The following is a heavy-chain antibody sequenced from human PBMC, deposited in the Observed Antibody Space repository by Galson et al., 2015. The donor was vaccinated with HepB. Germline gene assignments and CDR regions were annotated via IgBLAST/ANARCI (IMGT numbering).Heavy chain of an antibody. J-gene: IGHJ4*02. D-gene: IGHD6-13*01. V-gene: IGHV3-30*04. CDR2: ISYDGSNK. CDR1: GFTFSSYA. Sequence: SLRLSCAASGFTFSSYAMHWVRQAPGKGLEWVAVISYDGSNKYYADSVKGRFTISRDNSKNTLYLQMNSLRAEDTAVYYCAGSPDSSSWTQNDYWGQGTLVTVSS. CDR3: AGSPDSSSWTQNDY.